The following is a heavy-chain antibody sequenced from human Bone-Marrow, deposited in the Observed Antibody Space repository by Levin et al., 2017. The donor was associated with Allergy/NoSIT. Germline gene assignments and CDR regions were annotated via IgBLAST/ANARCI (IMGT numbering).Heavy chain of an antibody. J-gene: IGHJ6*02. D-gene: IGHD3-10*01. Sequence: SQTLSLTCTVSGGSISSSSYYWGWIRQPPGKGLEWIGSIYYSGSTYYNPSLKSRVTISVDTSKNQFSLKLSSVTAADTAVYYCARRKSSYYGSGSYYNRAGYYGMDGWGQGTTVTVSS. V-gene: IGHV4-39*01. CDR3: ARRKSSYYGSGSYYNRAGYYGMDG. CDR1: GGSISSSSYY. CDR2: IYYSGST.